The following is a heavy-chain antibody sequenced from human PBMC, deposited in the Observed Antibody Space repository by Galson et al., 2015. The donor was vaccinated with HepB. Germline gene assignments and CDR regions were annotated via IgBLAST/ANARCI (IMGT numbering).Heavy chain of an antibody. CDR3: AKDARIHYGGYQFYFDY. CDR1: GFTFTSYA. CDR2: ISGSGGTT. V-gene: IGHV3-23*01. D-gene: IGHD4-23*01. J-gene: IGHJ4*02. Sequence: SLRLSCAASGFTFTSYAMTWVRQAPGKGLEWVSAISGSGGTTFYADSVKGRFTISRDNSKNTLYLQMNSLRAEDTAVYYCAKDARIHYGGYQFYFDYWGQGTLVTVSS.